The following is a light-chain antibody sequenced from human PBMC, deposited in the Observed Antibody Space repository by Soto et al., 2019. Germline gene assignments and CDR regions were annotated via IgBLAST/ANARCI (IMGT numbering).Light chain of an antibody. V-gene: IGKV3-15*01. J-gene: IGKJ1*01. Sequence: EIVMTQSPATLSVSPGERATLSCRASQSVSGNLAWYQQKPGQAPRLLIYGASTRATGIPARFSGSGSGTEFTLTISSPQSEDFAVYYCQPYNNWPPWTFGQGTKVEIK. CDR1: QSVSGN. CDR2: GAS. CDR3: QPYNNWPPWT.